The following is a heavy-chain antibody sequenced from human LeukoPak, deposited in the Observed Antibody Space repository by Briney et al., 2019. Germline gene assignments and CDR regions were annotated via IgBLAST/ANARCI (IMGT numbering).Heavy chain of an antibody. CDR3: ARDSRGYYNWFDP. J-gene: IGHJ5*02. D-gene: IGHD3-22*01. Sequence: ASVKVPCKASGYTFTGYHMHWVRQAPGQGLEWMGWINPNTGGTNYAQKFQGRVTMTRDTSISAAYMELSRLTSDDTAVYYCARDSRGYYNWFDPWGQGTLVTVSS. CDR2: INPNTGGT. CDR1: GYTFTGYH. V-gene: IGHV1-2*02.